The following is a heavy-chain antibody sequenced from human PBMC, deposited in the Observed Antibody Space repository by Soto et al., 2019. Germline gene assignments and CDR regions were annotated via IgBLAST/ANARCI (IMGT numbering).Heavy chain of an antibody. CDR3: VRDGTKNLRDRFEP. CDR1: GASLSRYY. V-gene: IGHV4-4*07. CDR2: IYATGDT. Sequence: LPETLSLTCNVSGASLSRYYWSWIRQPPGKGLEWIGRIYATGDTDYNPSLKSRISMSVDMSKKQFSLTLRSVTAADTAIYYCVRDGTKNLRDRFEPWGRGILVTVSS. D-gene: IGHD1-26*01. J-gene: IGHJ5*02.